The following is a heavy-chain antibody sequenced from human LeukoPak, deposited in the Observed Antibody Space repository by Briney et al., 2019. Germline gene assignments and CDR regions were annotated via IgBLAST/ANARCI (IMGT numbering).Heavy chain of an antibody. CDR3: AREEQWLVHDY. Sequence: ASVKVSCKASGYTFTSYYMHWVRQAPGQGLEWMGIINPSGGSTSYPQKFQGRVTMTRDTSTSTVYMELSSLRSEDTAVYYCAREEQWLVHDYWGQGALVTVSS. CDR2: INPSGGST. D-gene: IGHD6-19*01. J-gene: IGHJ4*02. V-gene: IGHV1-46*01. CDR1: GYTFTSYY.